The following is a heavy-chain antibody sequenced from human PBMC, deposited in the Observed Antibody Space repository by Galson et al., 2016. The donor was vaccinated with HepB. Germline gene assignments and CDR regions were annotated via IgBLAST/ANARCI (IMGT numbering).Heavy chain of an antibody. CDR1: GYTFTSHF. CDR2: INPGRGDT. Sequence: SVKVSCKASGYTFTSHFLHWVRQAPGRGPEWMGVINPGRGDTHYAQNFQDRLTVTRDTSTRTVYMELSSLTSEDTALYYCAREGGVPGSYQSFSFDYWGQETLVTVSS. J-gene: IGHJ4*02. V-gene: IGHV1-46*01. CDR3: AREGGVPGSYQSFSFDY. D-gene: IGHD3-10*01.